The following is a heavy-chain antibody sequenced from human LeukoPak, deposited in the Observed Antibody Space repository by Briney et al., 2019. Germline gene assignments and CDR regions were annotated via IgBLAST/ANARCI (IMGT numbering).Heavy chain of an antibody. CDR3: ARAADYVADAFDI. V-gene: IGHV3-48*04. D-gene: IGHD4-17*01. CDR2: ISSSGSTI. J-gene: IGHJ3*02. Sequence: GGSLRLSCAASGFTFSSYGMSWVRQAPGKGLEWVSYISSSGSTIYYADSVKGRFTISRDNAKNSLYLQMNSLRAEDTAVYYCARAADYVADAFDIWGQGTMVTVSS. CDR1: GFTFSSYG.